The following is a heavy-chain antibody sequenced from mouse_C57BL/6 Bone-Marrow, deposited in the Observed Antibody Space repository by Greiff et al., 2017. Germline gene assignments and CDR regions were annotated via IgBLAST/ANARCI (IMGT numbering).Heavy chain of an antibody. Sequence: QVQLQQPGAELVKPGASVKLSCKASGYTFTSYWMHWVKQRPGRGLEWIGRIDPNSGGSKYNEKLKSKATLTVDKHSSAAYMQRSCLTAEDSAVYYGARFEYGSSHRYCDVWGTGTTVTVSS. CDR1: GYTFTSYW. D-gene: IGHD1-1*01. CDR2: IDPNSGGS. J-gene: IGHJ1*03. CDR3: ARFEYGSSHRYCDV. V-gene: IGHV1-72*01.